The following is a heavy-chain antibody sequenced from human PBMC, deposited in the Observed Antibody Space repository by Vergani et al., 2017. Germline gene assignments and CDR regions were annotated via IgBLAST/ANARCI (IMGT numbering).Heavy chain of an antibody. V-gene: IGHV3-23*01. CDR2: ISGSGGST. CDR3: ARDHLDQVTLYRATVTTVNWFDP. J-gene: IGHJ5*02. CDR1: GFTFSSYA. D-gene: IGHD4-17*01. Sequence: EVQLLESGGGLVQPGGSLRLSCAASGFTFSSYAMSWVRQAPGKGLEWVSAISGSGGSTYYADSVKGRFTISRDNAKNSLYLQMNSLRAEDTAVYYCARDHLDQVTLYRATVTTVNWFDPWGQGTLVTVSS.